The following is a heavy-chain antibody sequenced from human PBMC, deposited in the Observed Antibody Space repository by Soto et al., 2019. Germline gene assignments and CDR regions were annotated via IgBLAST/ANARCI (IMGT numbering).Heavy chain of an antibody. CDR3: TKGSEVARQELDY. CDR1: GFTFSNFG. V-gene: IGHV3-30*18. Sequence: QVQLVESGGGVVQPGRSLRLSCAASGFTFSNFGMHWGRQAPGKGLEWVAAISADGSDKYFSDSVKGRFTISRDNSKNTLLLQKTSMRVEDTAVYYCTKGSEVARQELDYWGQGTLVTVSS. D-gene: IGHD3-3*01. CDR2: ISADGSDK. J-gene: IGHJ4*02.